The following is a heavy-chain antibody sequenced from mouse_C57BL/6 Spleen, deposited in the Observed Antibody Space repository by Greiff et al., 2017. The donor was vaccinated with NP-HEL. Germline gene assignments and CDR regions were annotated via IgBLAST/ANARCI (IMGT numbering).Heavy chain of an antibody. CDR1: GYAFTNYL. CDR2: INPGSGGT. Sequence: QVQLQQSGAELVRPGASVKVSCKASGYAFTNYLIEWVKQRPGQGLEWIGVINPGSGGTNYNEKFKGKATLTADKSSSTAYMQLSSLTSEDSAVYFCAYGYYAMDYWGQGTSVTVSS. J-gene: IGHJ4*01. CDR3: AYGYYAMDY. V-gene: IGHV1-54*01. D-gene: IGHD1-1*02.